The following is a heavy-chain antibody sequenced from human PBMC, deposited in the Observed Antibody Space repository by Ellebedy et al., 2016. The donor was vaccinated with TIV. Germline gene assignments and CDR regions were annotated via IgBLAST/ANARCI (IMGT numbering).Heavy chain of an antibody. CDR3: ARTSTMTTFGASDF. V-gene: IGHV3-30*04. CDR2: ISYDGGNK. CDR1: GFTFSNHV. D-gene: IGHD3-16*01. Sequence: PGGSLRLSCAASGFTFSNHVMHWVRQAPGKGLEWVAVISYDGGNKYYADSVKGRFTISRDNSKNTLYLQLNSLRAEDAALYYCARTSTMTTFGASDFWGQGTMVTVSS. J-gene: IGHJ3*01.